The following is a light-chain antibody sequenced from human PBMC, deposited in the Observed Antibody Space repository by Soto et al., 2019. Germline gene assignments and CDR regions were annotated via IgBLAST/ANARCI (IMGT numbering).Light chain of an antibody. J-gene: IGLJ3*02. CDR2: EVT. CDR3: SSYAGSKSLV. CDR1: SSDVGGYNS. Sequence: QSVLTQPPSASGSPGQSVTISCTGTSSDVGGYNSVAWYQQHSGKAPKLMIYEVTKRPSGVPDRFSGSKSGNTASLTVSGLQAEDEADYYCSSYAGSKSLVFGGGTKVTVL. V-gene: IGLV2-8*01.